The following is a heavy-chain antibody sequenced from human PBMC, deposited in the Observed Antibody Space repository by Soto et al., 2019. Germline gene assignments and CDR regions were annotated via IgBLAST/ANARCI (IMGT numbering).Heavy chain of an antibody. CDR3: GAGQYFSDY. CDR2: ISYDGSDK. CDR1: GFTFSSYG. D-gene: IGHD6-13*01. V-gene: IGHV3-30*03. J-gene: IGHJ4*02. Sequence: QVPLVESGGGVVQPGRSLRLSCAASGFTFSSYGMHWDRQAPGKGLEWVALISYDGSDKYYADSVKGRFTISRDNSKNTLYLQMNSLRVEDTAVYYCGAGQYFSDYWGQGTLVTVSS.